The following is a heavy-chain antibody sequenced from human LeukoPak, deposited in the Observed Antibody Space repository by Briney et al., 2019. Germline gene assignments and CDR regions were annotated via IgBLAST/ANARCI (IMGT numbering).Heavy chain of an antibody. V-gene: IGHV1-8*01. CDR3: AAPSSGWVNGAFDI. CDR2: MNPNTGNT. J-gene: IGHJ3*02. CDR1: GYTFTSYD. D-gene: IGHD6-19*01. Sequence: GASVKVSCKASGYTFTSYDINWVRQATGQGLEWMGWMNPNTGNTGYAQKFQGRVTMTRDTSISTAYMELSSLRSDDTAVYYCAAPSSGWVNGAFDIWGQGTMVTVSS.